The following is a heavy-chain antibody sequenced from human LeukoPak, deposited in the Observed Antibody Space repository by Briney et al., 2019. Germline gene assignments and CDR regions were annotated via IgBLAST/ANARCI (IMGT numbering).Heavy chain of an antibody. CDR3: RLVTMGDY. CDR1: GYTFTDYY. J-gene: IGHJ4*02. CDR2: IRLRSGGT. V-gene: IGHV1-2*06. D-gene: IGHD4-23*01. Sequence: ASVKVPCKTYGYTFTDYYMHWVRQAPGQGLEWMGRIRLRSGGTNYAQKFQGRVTVTRDTSISTVYMELTRLRSDDTAVYYCRLVTMGDYWGQGTLVTVSS.